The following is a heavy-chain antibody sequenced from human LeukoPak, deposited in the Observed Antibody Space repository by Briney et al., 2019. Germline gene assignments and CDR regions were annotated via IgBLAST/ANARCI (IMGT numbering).Heavy chain of an antibody. Sequence: SETLSLTCTVSGGSISSGDYYWSWIRQPPGKGLEWIGYIYYSGSTHYNPSLKSRVTISVDTSKNQFSLKLSSVTAADTAVYYCARHGPVGATGPLSYWGQGTLVTVSS. J-gene: IGHJ4*02. V-gene: IGHV4-30-4*08. CDR3: ARHGPVGATGPLSY. CDR1: GGSISSGDYY. CDR2: IYYSGST. D-gene: IGHD1-26*01.